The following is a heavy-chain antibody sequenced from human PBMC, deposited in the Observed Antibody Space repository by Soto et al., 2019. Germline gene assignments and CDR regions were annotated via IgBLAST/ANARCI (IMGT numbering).Heavy chain of an antibody. CDR2: ISSSSSYI. CDR1: GFTFSSYS. Sequence: GGSLRLSCAASGFTFSSYSMNWVRQAPGKGLEWVSSISSSSSYIYYADSVKGRFTISRDNAKNSLYLQMNSLRAEDTAVYYCAREAPLTTVPDYWGQGTLVTVSS. CDR3: AREAPLTTVPDY. J-gene: IGHJ4*02. D-gene: IGHD4-17*01. V-gene: IGHV3-21*01.